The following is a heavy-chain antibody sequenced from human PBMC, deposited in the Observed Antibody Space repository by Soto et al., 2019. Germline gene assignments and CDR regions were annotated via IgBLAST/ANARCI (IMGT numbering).Heavy chain of an antibody. D-gene: IGHD2-2*01. CDR1: GYTFTSYG. CDR2: ISAYNGNT. V-gene: IGHV1-18*01. Sequence: ASVKVSCKASGYTFTSYGISWVRQAPGQGLEWMGWISAYNGNTNYAQKLQGRVTMTTDTSTSTAYMELRSLRSDDTAVYYCARDYCSSTSCYDGYYYYGMDVWGQGTTVTVSS. CDR3: ARDYCSSTSCYDGYYYYGMDV. J-gene: IGHJ6*02.